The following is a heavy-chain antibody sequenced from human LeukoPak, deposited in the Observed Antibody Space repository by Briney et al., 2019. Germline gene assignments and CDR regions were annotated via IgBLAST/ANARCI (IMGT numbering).Heavy chain of an antibody. CDR2: ISSSSSYI. V-gene: IGHV3-21*01. CDR3: VISAELFYFDY. J-gene: IGHJ4*02. Sequence: GGSLRLSCTASGFTFGDYAMSWVRQAPGKGLEWVSSISSSSSYIYYADSVKGRFTISRDNAKNSLYLQMNSLRAEDTAVYYCVISAELFYFDYWGQGTLVTVSS. CDR1: GFTFGDYA. D-gene: IGHD1-26*01.